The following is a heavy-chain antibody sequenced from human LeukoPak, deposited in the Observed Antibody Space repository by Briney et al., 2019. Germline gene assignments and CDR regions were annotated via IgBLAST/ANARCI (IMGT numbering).Heavy chain of an antibody. CDR3: ARDPKYYGSGSPYFDY. CDR2: IKQDGNEK. D-gene: IGHD3-10*01. J-gene: IGHJ4*02. V-gene: IGHV3-7*01. Sequence: GGSLRLSCAASGFTFSSYRMSWVRQAPGKGLEWVANIKQDGNEKYYVDSVKGRFTISRDNAKNSLYLQMNSLRAEDTAVYYCARDPKYYGSGSPYFDYWGQGTLVTVSS. CDR1: GFTFSSYR.